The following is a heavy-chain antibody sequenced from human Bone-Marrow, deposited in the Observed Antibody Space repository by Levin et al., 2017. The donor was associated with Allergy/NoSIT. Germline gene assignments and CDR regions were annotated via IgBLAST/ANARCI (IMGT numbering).Heavy chain of an antibody. CDR3: AKGDGDFFDH. D-gene: IGHD3-16*01. CDR1: GGSISRNNW. Sequence: SETLSLTCTVSGGSISRNNWWSWVRQAPGKGLEYIGEIYHSGSTKFNPSLKSRVTISLDTSKNQFSLKVDSVTAADTAVYYCAKGDGDFFDHWGQGTLVTVSS. V-gene: IGHV4-4*02. J-gene: IGHJ4*02. CDR2: IYHSGST.